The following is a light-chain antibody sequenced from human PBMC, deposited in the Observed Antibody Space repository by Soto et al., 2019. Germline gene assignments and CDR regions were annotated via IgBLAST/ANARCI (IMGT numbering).Light chain of an antibody. CDR1: RGISNY. V-gene: IGKV1-9*01. CDR3: QQLDTYPVT. Sequence: IQLTQSPSSLSASVGDRVTITCRASRGISNYLAWYQQNPGKAPKLLIYSASTLQSGVPSRFSGGGSGTDFTLTISSLQPEDFATYYCQQLDTYPVTFGGGTKVEIK. CDR2: SAS. J-gene: IGKJ4*01.